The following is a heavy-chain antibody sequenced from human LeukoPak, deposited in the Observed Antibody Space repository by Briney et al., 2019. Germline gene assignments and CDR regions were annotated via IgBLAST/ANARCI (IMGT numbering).Heavy chain of an antibody. CDR2: ISSCSNYI. CDR1: GFTFSSYS. CDR3: ARLRGYCSSSSCHGAEDY. Sequence: PGGSLRLPCAASGFTFSSYSMNWVRQAPGKGLEWVSSISSCSNYIYYADSVNGRFTISRDNAKNSLYLQLNSLRAEDTAVYYCARLRGYCSSSSCHGAEDYWGQGTLVTVSS. V-gene: IGHV3-21*01. D-gene: IGHD2-2*01. J-gene: IGHJ4*02.